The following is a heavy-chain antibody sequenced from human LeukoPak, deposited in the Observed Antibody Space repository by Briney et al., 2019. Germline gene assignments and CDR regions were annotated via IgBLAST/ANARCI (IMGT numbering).Heavy chain of an antibody. CDR3: ARGGRGYYYYYMDV. Sequence: GASVKVSCKASGYTFTSYDINWVRQATGQGLEWMGWMIPNSGNTGYAQKFQGRVTMTRNTSISTAYMELSSLRSEGTAVYYCARGGRGYYYYYMDVWGKGTTVTVSS. D-gene: IGHD1-26*01. CDR2: MIPNSGNT. V-gene: IGHV1-8*01. CDR1: GYTFTSYD. J-gene: IGHJ6*03.